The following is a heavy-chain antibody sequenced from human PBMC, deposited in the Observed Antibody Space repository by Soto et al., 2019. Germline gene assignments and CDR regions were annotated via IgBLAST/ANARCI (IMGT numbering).Heavy chain of an antibody. D-gene: IGHD6-6*01. V-gene: IGHV4-59*01. J-gene: IGHJ4*02. CDR3: AREVIAAHPLDD. Sequence: PSETVSLTCTVSGGSISSYYWSWIRQPPGKGLEWIGYIYYSGSTNYNPSLKSRVTISVDTSKNQFSLKLSSVTAADTAVYYCAREVIAAHPLDDSGPGTLVTVSS. CDR1: GGSISSYY. CDR2: IYYSGST.